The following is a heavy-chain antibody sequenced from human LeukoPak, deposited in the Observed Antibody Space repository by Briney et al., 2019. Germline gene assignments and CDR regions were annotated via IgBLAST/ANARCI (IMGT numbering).Heavy chain of an antibody. Sequence: GASVTVSCTSSGGTFSIYAISWVRQAPGQGLEWMGGIIPIFGTANYAQKFQGRVTITADESTSTAYMELSSLRSEDTAVYYCARTFYCGGDCYGEYYFDYWGQGTLVTVSS. V-gene: IGHV1-69*13. CDR2: IIPIFGTA. J-gene: IGHJ4*02. CDR1: GGTFSIYA. D-gene: IGHD2-21*02. CDR3: ARTFYCGGDCYGEYYFDY.